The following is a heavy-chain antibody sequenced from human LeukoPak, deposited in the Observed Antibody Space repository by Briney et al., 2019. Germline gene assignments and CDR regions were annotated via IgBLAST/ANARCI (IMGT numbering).Heavy chain of an antibody. Sequence: SGGSLRLSCAASGFTFSSYWMSWVRQAPGKGLEWVANIKQDGSEKYYVDSVKGRFTISRDNAKDSLYLQMNSLRAEDTAVYYCARELLDSSGYSDDAFDIWGQGTMVTVSS. J-gene: IGHJ3*02. CDR2: IKQDGSEK. CDR3: ARELLDSSGYSDDAFDI. D-gene: IGHD3-22*01. V-gene: IGHV3-7*01. CDR1: GFTFSSYW.